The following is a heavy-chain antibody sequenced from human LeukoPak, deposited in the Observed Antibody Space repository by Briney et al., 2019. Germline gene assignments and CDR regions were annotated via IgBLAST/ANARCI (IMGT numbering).Heavy chain of an antibody. CDR2: TNPSTGGT. D-gene: IGHD2-2*01. J-gene: IGHJ4*02. CDR1: GYTFTGSY. CDR3: ARGGAFCSITTCHEFDH. V-gene: IGHV1-2*02. Sequence: ASVTVSCKTSGYTFTGSYLHWVRQVPGQGLEWMGWTNPSTGGTKSAQQFEGRVTMTRDTSNTTAYLELRSLRLDDTATYYCARGGAFCSITTCHEFDHWGQGTLVIVSS.